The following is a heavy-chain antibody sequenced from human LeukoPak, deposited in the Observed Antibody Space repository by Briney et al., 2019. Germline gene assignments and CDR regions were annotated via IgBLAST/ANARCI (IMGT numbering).Heavy chain of an antibody. CDR2: IYYSGSN. CDR1: GGSMNDYY. D-gene: IGHD1-14*01. CDR3: ARDVPEGWYLDL. J-gene: IGHJ2*01. Sequence: PSETLSLTCTVSGGSMNDYYWSWIRQPPGKGLEWIGSIYYSGSNLYNPSPTSRVTISVATTTHQFPRNLRSVSAADTAVYYCARDVPEGWYLDLWGGGNLVTVSS. V-gene: IGHV4-59*01.